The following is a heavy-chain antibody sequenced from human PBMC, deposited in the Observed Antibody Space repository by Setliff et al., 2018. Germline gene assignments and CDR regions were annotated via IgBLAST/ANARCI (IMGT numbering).Heavy chain of an antibody. J-gene: IGHJ4*02. CDR3: VRHPYYDSSGYYSYFDY. Sequence: PGESLKLSCKGSGYTFTNYWIAWVRQMPGKGLEYMGIIYPADSDTTYSPSFQGQVTISADKSINTAYLQWSSLKASDTAMYYCVRHPYYDSSGYYSYFDYWGQGALVTVSS. CDR1: GYTFTNYW. D-gene: IGHD3-22*01. CDR2: IYPADSDT. V-gene: IGHV5-51*01.